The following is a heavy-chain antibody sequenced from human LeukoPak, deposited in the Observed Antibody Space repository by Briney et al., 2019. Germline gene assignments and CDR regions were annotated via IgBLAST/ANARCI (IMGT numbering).Heavy chain of an antibody. CDR2: ISWNSGSI. CDR3: AKDKNSYAGGTFDY. Sequence: GGSLRLSCAASAFTFDDYAMHWVRQAPGKGLEWVSGISWNSGSIGYADSVKGRFTISRDNAKNSLYLQMNSLRAEDTALYYCAKDKNSYAGGTFDYWGQGTLVTVSS. V-gene: IGHV3-9*01. CDR1: AFTFDDYA. J-gene: IGHJ4*02. D-gene: IGHD5-18*01.